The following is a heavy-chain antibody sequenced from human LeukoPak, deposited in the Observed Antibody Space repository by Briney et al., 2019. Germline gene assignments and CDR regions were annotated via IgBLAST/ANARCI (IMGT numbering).Heavy chain of an antibody. CDR2: ISSSSSTI. D-gene: IGHD3-10*01. V-gene: IGHV3-48*04. J-gene: IGHJ5*02. CDR1: GFTFSSYS. Sequence: GGSLRLSCAASGFTFSSYSMNWVRQAPGKGLEWVSYISSSSSTIYYADSVKGRFTISRDNAKNSLYLQMNSLRAEDTAVYYCARDMVRGVITSNGMIWVSWFDPWGQGTLVTVSS. CDR3: ARDMVRGVITSNGMIWVSWFDP.